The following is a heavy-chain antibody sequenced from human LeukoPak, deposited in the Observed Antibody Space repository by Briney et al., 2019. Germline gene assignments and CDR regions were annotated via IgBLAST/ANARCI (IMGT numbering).Heavy chain of an antibody. V-gene: IGHV3-33*01. Sequence: PGGSLRLSCGASGFTFSGYGMHWVRQAPGKGLERVAGIWYDGSNEYYADSVKGRFTISRDNSKNTVYLQMDSLRAEDTAVYYCARGYGGNSGGFDIWGQGTTVTVSS. CDR2: IWYDGSNE. CDR3: ARGYGGNSGGFDI. D-gene: IGHD4-23*01. CDR1: GFTFSGYG. J-gene: IGHJ3*02.